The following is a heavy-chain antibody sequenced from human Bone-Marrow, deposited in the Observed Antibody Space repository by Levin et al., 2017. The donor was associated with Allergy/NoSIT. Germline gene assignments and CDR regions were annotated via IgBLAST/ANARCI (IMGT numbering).Heavy chain of an antibody. J-gene: IGHJ5*02. D-gene: IGHD2-2*01. Sequence: SETLSLTCTVSGGSISSGGYYWSWIRQHPGKGLEWIGYIYYSGSTYYNPSLKSRVTISVDTSKNQFSLKLSSVTAADTAVYYCARNCSSTGQGFDPWGQGTLVTVSS. CDR2: IYYSGST. CDR3: ARNCSSTGQGFDP. CDR1: GGSISSGGYY. V-gene: IGHV4-31*03.